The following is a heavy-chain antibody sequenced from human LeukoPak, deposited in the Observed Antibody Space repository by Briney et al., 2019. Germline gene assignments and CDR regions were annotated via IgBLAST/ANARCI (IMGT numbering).Heavy chain of an antibody. CDR3: ARSIPYGTTWYGRSDY. CDR2: IKPDGTTK. V-gene: IGHV3-7*03. Sequence: PGGSLRLSCAASGFPFSSYSMTWVLQAPGKGLEWVANIKPDGTTKFYVDSVKGRFTISRDNALNSLYLQMNSLRAEDTAIYYCARSIPYGTTWYGRSDYWGQGTLVTVSS. D-gene: IGHD6-13*01. CDR1: GFPFSSYS. J-gene: IGHJ4*02.